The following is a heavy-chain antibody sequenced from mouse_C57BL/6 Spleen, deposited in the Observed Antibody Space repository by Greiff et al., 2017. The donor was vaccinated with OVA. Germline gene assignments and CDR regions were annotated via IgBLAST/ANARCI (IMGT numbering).Heavy chain of an antibody. D-gene: IGHD2-3*01. J-gene: IGHJ3*01. CDR3: ARGGVYDGYYWFAY. CDR2: ILPGSGST. V-gene: IGHV1-9*01. Sequence: VQLQQSGAELMKPGASVKLSCKATGFTFTGYWIEWVNQRPGHGLEWIGQILPGSGSTTYNEKYKGKATFTADSSANTAYMQLSSLTTEDSAIYYCARGGVYDGYYWFAYWGQGTLVTVSA. CDR1: GFTFTGYW.